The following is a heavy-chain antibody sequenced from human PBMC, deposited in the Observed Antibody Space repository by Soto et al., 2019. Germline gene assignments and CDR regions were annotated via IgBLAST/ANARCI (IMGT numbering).Heavy chain of an antibody. J-gene: IGHJ4*02. Sequence: EVQLVESGGGLVQPGGSLRLSCAGSGFTFSDYYIDWVRQAPGKGLEWVGRSRDKGNSYSTDYGVSVKGRFTVSRDASKNSLYMQMNSLKTEDTALYYCTRAIVGTTSSDYWGQGTLVTVSS. V-gene: IGHV3-72*01. D-gene: IGHD1-26*01. CDR2: SRDKGNSYST. CDR3: TRAIVGTTSSDY. CDR1: GFTFSDYY.